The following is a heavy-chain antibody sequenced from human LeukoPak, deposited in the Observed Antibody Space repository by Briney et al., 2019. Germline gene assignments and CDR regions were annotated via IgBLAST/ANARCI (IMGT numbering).Heavy chain of an antibody. D-gene: IGHD2-15*01. CDR2: ISSSSDYI. V-gene: IGHV3-21*03. J-gene: IGHJ3*02. Sequence: PGGSLRLSCAASGFTFSTYSMNWVRQAPGKGLEWVSSISSSSDYIYYADSVKGRFSISRDNSKNTLYLQMNSLKTEDTAVYYCTTVFGSCYSCGSAFDTWGQGTMVTVSS. CDR1: GFTFSTYS. CDR3: TTVFGSCYSCGSAFDT.